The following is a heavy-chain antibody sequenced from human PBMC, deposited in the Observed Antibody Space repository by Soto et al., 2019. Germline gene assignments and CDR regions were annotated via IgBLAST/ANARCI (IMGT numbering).Heavy chain of an antibody. V-gene: IGHV4-39*01. CDR1: GGSISSTTYY. D-gene: IGHD6-13*01. J-gene: IGHJ4*02. CDR2: IYYSGST. Sequence: QLQLQESGPGLVKPSETLSLTCTVSGGSISSTTYYWGWIRQPPGKGLECIGSIYYSGSTYYNPSTKSRVSISVDTSKNQFSLKLTSVTAADTAVYYCARSGIRQQLIVIDYWGQGTLVTVSS. CDR3: ARSGIRQQLIVIDY.